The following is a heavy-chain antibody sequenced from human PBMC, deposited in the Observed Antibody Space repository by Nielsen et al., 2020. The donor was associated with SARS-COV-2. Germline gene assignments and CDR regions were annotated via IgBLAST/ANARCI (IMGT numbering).Heavy chain of an antibody. J-gene: IGHJ6*02. CDR1: GYNFANYW. CDR2: IYPGDSNI. Sequence: GESLKISCKGSGYNFANYWIGWVRQMPGKGLEWMGVIYPGDSNIRYSPSFQGQVTISADKSISTAYLQWSSLKASDTAMYYCARTYSSWPRANYYYYGMDVWGQGTTVTVSS. CDR3: ARTYSSWPRANYYYYGMDV. D-gene: IGHD6-13*01. V-gene: IGHV5-51*01.